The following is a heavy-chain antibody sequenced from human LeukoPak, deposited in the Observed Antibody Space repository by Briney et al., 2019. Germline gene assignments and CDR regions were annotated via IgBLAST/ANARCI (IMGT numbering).Heavy chain of an antibody. D-gene: IGHD3-22*01. CDR3: ARGRYYYDSSGYLKYFDY. Sequence: SETLSLTCTVSGGSISSYYWSWIRQPPGKGLEWIGYIYYSGSTNYNSSLKSRVTISVDTSKNQFSLKLSSVTAADTAVYYCARGRYYYDSSGYLKYFDYWGQGTLVTVSS. CDR1: GGSISSYY. CDR2: IYYSGST. J-gene: IGHJ4*02. V-gene: IGHV4-59*12.